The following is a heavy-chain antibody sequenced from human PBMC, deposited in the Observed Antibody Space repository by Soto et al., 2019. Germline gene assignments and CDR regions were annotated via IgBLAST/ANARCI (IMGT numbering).Heavy chain of an antibody. CDR3: ARSTGYSIFYYYYGMDV. V-gene: IGHV1-8*01. CDR2: MNPNSGNT. D-gene: IGHD3-3*02. J-gene: IGHJ6*02. CDR1: GYTFTSYD. Sequence: VKVSCKASGYTFTSYDINWVRQATGQGLEWMGWMNPNSGNTGYAQKFQGRVTMTRNTSISTAYMELSSLRSEDTAVYYCARSTGYSIFYYYYGMDVWGQGTTVTVSS.